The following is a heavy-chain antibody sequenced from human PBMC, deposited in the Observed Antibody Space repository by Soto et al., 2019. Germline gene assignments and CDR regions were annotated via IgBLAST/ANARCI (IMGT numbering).Heavy chain of an antibody. J-gene: IGHJ4*02. V-gene: IGHV3-30*18. Sequence: QVQLVESGGGVVQPGRSLRVSCAASGFTFSIYAMHWVRQAPGTGLEWVAVISYDGTKTYYADSVKGRFTISRDNSKNTVYLQMNSLSDEDTAVYYCAKDRGPRRQWIIDPLDYWGQGTLVTVSP. CDR2: ISYDGTKT. CDR3: AKDRGPRRQWIIDPLDY. CDR1: GFTFSIYA. D-gene: IGHD6-19*01.